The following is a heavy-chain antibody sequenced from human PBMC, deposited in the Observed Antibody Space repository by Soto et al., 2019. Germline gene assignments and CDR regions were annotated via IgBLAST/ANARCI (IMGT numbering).Heavy chain of an antibody. Sequence: EVQLVESGGGLVQPGRSLRISCADSGFTFDDYAMHWVRHAPGTGLERVSGISWNSGSIGYADSVKGRFTISRDNPKNSLDLQMTSLMAEVTALYYWAKDMARKAVASNPPDYWGQRTLIPVSS. CDR1: GFTFDDYA. V-gene: IGHV3-9*01. CDR3: AKDMARKAVASNPPDY. J-gene: IGHJ4*01. CDR2: ISWNSGSI. D-gene: IGHD6-19*01.